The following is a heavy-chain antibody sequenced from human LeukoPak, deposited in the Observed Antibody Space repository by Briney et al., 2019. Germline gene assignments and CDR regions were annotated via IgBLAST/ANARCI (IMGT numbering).Heavy chain of an antibody. Sequence: PSQTLSLTCTVSGGSISSSRYYWGWIRQPPGTGLEWIGSIYYSGGTNYSPSLKSRVTISVDKSKNQFALKLSSVTAADTAVYYCARQSVDTALKTFDFWGRGTLVAVSS. CDR3: ARQSVDTALKTFDF. D-gene: IGHD5-18*01. CDR2: IYYSGGT. CDR1: GGSISSSRYY. J-gene: IGHJ4*02. V-gene: IGHV4-39*06.